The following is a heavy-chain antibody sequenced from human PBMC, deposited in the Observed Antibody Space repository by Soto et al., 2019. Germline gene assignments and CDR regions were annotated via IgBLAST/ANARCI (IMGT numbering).Heavy chain of an antibody. CDR2: ISGSGGST. CDR1: GFTFSSYA. J-gene: IGHJ4*02. D-gene: IGHD4-17*01. V-gene: IGHV3-23*01. Sequence: EVQLLESGGGLVQPGGSLRLSCAASGFTFSSYAMSWVRQAPGKGLEWVSAISGSGGSTYYADSVKGRFTISRDNSKNTLYMQIISLRAEDTAVYYCAKDPTDYGDYVDLFDYWGQGTVVTVSS. CDR3: AKDPTDYGDYVDLFDY.